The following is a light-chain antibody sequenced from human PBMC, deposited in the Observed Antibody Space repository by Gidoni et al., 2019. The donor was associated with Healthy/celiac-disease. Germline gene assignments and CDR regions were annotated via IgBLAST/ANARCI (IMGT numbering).Light chain of an antibody. CDR2: QAS. J-gene: IGLJ2*01. CDR3: QAWDSSTEV. V-gene: IGLV3-1*01. CDR1: KLWYKY. Sequence: SYELTKPPSVSVSQGQTASITCSGDKLWYKYACWYQQKPGQSPVLVIYQASKRPSGIPERFSGSNSGNTAPLTISGTQAMDEADYYCQAWDSSTEVFGGGTKLTVL.